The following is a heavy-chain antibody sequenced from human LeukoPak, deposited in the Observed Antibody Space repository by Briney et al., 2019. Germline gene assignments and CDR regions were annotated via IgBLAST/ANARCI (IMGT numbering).Heavy chain of an antibody. CDR3: ARERSYCSSTSCYFWFDP. Sequence: PGGSLRLSCAASGFTFSSYWFSCVRQAPGKGLQWVANINRDGSEKYYVDSVKGRFTISRDNAKNSLYLQMNSLRAEDTAVYYCARERSYCSSTSCYFWFDPWGQGTLVTVSS. D-gene: IGHD2-2*01. CDR2: INRDGSEK. CDR1: GFTFSSYW. V-gene: IGHV3-7*01. J-gene: IGHJ5*02.